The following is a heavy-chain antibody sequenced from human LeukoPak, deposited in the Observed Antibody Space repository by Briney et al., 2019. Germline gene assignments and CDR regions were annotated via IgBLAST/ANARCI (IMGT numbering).Heavy chain of an antibody. D-gene: IGHD1/OR15-1a*01. CDR2: TSSGATYI. CDR3: AREGPINNGDLDF. Sequence: GGSLRLSCAASGFTFSTSTMNWVRQAPGKGRECVSYTSSGATYIFLADSVKGRFTVSRDNAQNLLFLQMNSLRAEDTAVYYCAREGPINNGDLDFWGQGTLVTVSS. CDR1: GFTFSTST. J-gene: IGHJ4*02. V-gene: IGHV3-21*01.